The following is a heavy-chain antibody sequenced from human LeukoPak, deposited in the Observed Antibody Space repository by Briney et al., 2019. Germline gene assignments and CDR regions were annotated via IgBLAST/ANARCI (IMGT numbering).Heavy chain of an antibody. V-gene: IGHV1-18*01. CDR2: ISAYNGNT. CDR1: GYTFTSYG. Sequence: ASVKVSCKASGYTFTSYGISWVRRAPGQGLEWMGWISAYNGNTNYAQKLQGRVTMTTDTSTSTAYMELRSLRSDDTAVYYCARDWTIGYCSGGSCSGGYWGQGTLVTVSS. CDR3: ARDWTIGYCSGGSCSGGY. D-gene: IGHD2-15*01. J-gene: IGHJ4*02.